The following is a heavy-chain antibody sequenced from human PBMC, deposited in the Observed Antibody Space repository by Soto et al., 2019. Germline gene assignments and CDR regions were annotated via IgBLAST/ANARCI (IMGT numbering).Heavy chain of an antibody. CDR2: VSGTGDIT. J-gene: IGHJ3*02. V-gene: IGHV3-23*01. D-gene: IGHD6-19*01. CDR1: GLTFTTYA. CDR3: ARAHASGWSIPGAFDI. Sequence: EVQLLESGGGLVQPGGSLRLSCAASGLTFTTYAMTWVRQAPGKGLEWVSSVSGTGDITYYADSVKGRFTISRDNSKNTVYLQMRSLRAEDTAVYYCARAHASGWSIPGAFDIWGQGTMVTVSS.